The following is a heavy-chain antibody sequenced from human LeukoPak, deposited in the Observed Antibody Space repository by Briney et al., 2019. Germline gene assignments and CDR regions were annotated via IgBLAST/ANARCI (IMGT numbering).Heavy chain of an antibody. Sequence: PGGSLRLPCAASGFTFSSYSMNWVRQAPGKGLEWVSSISSSSSYIYYADSVKGRFTISRDNAKNSLYLQMNSLRAEDTAVYYCASVGYSSSSGLDPWGQGTLVTVSS. CDR1: GFTFSSYS. V-gene: IGHV3-21*01. D-gene: IGHD6-13*01. J-gene: IGHJ5*02. CDR2: ISSSSSYI. CDR3: ASVGYSSSSGLDP.